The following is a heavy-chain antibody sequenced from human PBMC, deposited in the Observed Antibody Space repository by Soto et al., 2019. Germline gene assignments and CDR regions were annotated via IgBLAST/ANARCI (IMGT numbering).Heavy chain of an antibody. CDR1: GFTFSSYG. CDR3: AKGGNDYNDYVFPSFDY. Sequence: PGGSLRLSCAASGFTFSSYGMHWVRQAPGKGLEWVAVILYDGSLKYYTDSVQGRFTISRDNSKNTLYLQMSSLRAEDTAVYYCAKGGNDYNDYVFPSFDYWGQGTLVTVSS. CDR2: ILYDGSLK. J-gene: IGHJ4*02. D-gene: IGHD4-17*01. V-gene: IGHV3-30*18.